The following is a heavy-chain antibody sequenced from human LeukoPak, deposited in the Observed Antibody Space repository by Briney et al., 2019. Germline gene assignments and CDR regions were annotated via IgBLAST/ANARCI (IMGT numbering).Heavy chain of an antibody. V-gene: IGHV4-59*01. D-gene: IGHD3-22*01. CDR1: GGSISSYY. CDR2: IYYSGST. CDR3: ARDALYYYDSSGTSLYYYYYYGMDV. J-gene: IGHJ6*02. Sequence: SETLSLTCTVSGGSISSYYWSWIRQRPGKGLEWVGYIYYSGSTNYNPSLKRRVTISVDTSKNQFSLKLSSVTAADTAVYYCARDALYYYDSSGTSLYYYYYYGMDVWGQGTTVTVSS.